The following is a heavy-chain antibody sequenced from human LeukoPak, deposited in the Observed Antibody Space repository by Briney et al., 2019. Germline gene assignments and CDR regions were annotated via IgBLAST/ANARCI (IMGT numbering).Heavy chain of an antibody. J-gene: IGHJ4*02. CDR1: GGSISSNDYY. V-gene: IGHV4-39*07. D-gene: IGHD5-18*01. CDR2: IYYSGST. Sequence: SETLSLTCTVSGGSISSNDYYWDWIRQPPGMGLEYIGSIYYSGSTYYNPSLKSRVTISVDTSKNQFSLKLSSVTTADTAIYYCARGCGYSFGYPFDYWGQGTLVTVSS. CDR3: ARGCGYSFGYPFDY.